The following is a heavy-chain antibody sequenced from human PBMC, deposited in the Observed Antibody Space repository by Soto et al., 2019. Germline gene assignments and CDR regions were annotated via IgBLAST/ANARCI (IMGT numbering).Heavy chain of an antibody. V-gene: IGHV3-23*01. CDR2: VSIGGST. CDR3: ARDLGGPDY. J-gene: IGHJ4*02. CDR1: GFTFSSYA. D-gene: IGHD3-16*01. Sequence: GGSLRLSCAASGFTFSSYAMGWVRQGPGKGLEWVAVVSIGGSTHYADSVRGRFTISRDNSKNTLSLQMNSLTAEDTAVYYCARDLGGPDYWGRGTSVTVSS.